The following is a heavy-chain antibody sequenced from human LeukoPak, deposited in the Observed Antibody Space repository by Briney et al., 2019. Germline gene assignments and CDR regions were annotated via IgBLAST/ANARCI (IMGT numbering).Heavy chain of an antibody. J-gene: IGHJ4*02. V-gene: IGHV3-48*03. CDR1: GFTFSSYA. CDR2: ISSGSTI. Sequence: GGSLRLSCAASGFTFSSYAMHWVRQAPGKGLEWVSYISSGSTIYDADSVKGRFTISRDNAKNSLNLQMNSLRAEDTAVYYCARESIAVAGAPFDYWGQGTLVTVSS. D-gene: IGHD6-19*01. CDR3: ARESIAVAGAPFDY.